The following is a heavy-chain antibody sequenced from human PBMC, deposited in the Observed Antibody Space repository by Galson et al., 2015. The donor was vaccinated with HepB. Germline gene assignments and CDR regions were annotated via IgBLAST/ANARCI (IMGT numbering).Heavy chain of an antibody. V-gene: IGHV3-30*04. J-gene: IGHJ4*02. CDR1: GFTFSSYA. D-gene: IGHD3-22*01. CDR2: ISYDGSNK. Sequence: SLRLSCAASGFTFSSYAMHWVRQAPGKGLEWVAVISYDGSNKYYADSVKGRFTISRDNSKNTLYLQMNSLRAEDTAAYYCARDRSYYYDSSGFDYWGQGTLVTVSS. CDR3: ARDRSYYYDSSGFDY.